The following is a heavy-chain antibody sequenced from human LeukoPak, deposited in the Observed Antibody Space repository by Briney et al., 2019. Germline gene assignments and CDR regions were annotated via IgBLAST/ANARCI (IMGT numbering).Heavy chain of an antibody. CDR1: DYSISTGYY. J-gene: IGHJ4*02. CDR2: IYHTGTT. Sequence: PSETLSLTCVVSDYSISTGYYWAWIRQPPGKGLEWIGSIYHTGTTYYTPSFKSRVTISLDTSKNQFSLQLTSVTATDTAIYYCSRETVGGTKYFDYWGQGALVTVSS. CDR3: SRETVGGTKYFDY. D-gene: IGHD1-26*01. V-gene: IGHV4-38-2*02.